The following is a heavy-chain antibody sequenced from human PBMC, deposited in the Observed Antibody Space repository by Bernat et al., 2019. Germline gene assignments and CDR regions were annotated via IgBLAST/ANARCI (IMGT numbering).Heavy chain of an antibody. D-gene: IGHD3-10*01. J-gene: IGHJ3*02. CDR1: GGSISSYY. CDR3: ARWPLGAGGDAFDI. Sequence: QVQLQESGPGLVKPSETLSLTCTVSGGSISSYYWSWIRQPPGKGLEWIGYIYYSGSTNYNPSLKSRVTISVDTSKNQFSLKLSSATAADTAVYYCARWPLGAGGDAFDIWGQGTMVTVSS. V-gene: IGHV4-59*01. CDR2: IYYSGST.